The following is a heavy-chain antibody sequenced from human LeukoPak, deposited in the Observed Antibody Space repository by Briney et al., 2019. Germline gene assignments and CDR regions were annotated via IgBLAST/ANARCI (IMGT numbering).Heavy chain of an antibody. V-gene: IGHV3-30*18. D-gene: IGHD5-18*01. J-gene: IGHJ6*02. CDR3: AKIDTAMVKGPSYYYGMDA. Sequence: GRSLRLSCAASGFTFSSYGMHWVRQAPGKGLEWVAVISYDGSNKYYADSVKGRFTISRDNSKNPLYLQMNSLRAEDTAVYYCAKIDTAMVKGPSYYYGMDAWGQGTTVTVSS. CDR2: ISYDGSNK. CDR1: GFTFSSYG.